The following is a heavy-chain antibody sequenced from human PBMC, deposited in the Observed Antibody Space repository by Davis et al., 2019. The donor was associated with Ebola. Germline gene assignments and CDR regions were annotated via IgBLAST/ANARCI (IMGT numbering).Heavy chain of an antibody. Sequence: AASVKVSCKASGYTFTGYYMHWVRQAPGQGLEWMGIINPSGGSTSYAQKFQGRVTMTRDTSTSTVYMELSSLRSEDTAVYYCARDSGYCSGGSCYSYGMDVWGQGTTVTVSS. J-gene: IGHJ6*02. CDR3: ARDSGYCSGGSCYSYGMDV. D-gene: IGHD2-15*01. CDR2: INPSGGST. V-gene: IGHV1-46*01. CDR1: GYTFTGYY.